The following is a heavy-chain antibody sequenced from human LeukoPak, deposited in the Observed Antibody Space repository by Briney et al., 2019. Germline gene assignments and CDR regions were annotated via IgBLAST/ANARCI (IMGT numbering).Heavy chain of an antibody. CDR2: INSDGRST. CDR3: VRGADTGYSSDS. D-gene: IGHD3-9*01. CDR1: GFTFSRYW. V-gene: IGHV3-74*01. J-gene: IGHJ4*02. Sequence: GGSLRLSCAASGFTFSRYWMHWVRQAPGKGLVWVSRINSDGRSTNYADSVKGRFSISRDNAENTLYLQMNSLRVEDTAVYYCVRGADTGYSSDSWGQGTLVTVSS.